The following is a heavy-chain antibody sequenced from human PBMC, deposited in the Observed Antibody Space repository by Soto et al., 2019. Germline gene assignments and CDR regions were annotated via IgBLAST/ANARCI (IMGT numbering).Heavy chain of an antibody. CDR2: IKQDGSEK. J-gene: IGHJ5*02. D-gene: IGHD3-16*02. V-gene: IGHV3-7*01. Sequence: GGSLRLSCAASGFTFSSYWMSWVRQAPGKGLEWVANIKQDGSEKYYVDSVKGRFTISRDNAKNSLYLQMNSLRAEDTAVYYCARDLANDYIWGSYRYTDAWFDPWGQGTLVTVSS. CDR1: GFTFSSYW. CDR3: ARDLANDYIWGSYRYTDAWFDP.